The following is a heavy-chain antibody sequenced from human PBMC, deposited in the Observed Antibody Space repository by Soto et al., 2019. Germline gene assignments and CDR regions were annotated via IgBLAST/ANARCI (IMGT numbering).Heavy chain of an antibody. J-gene: IGHJ3*02. CDR3: VRAIAAVSSI. CDR1: GFTFSSYA. CDR2: ISPDGGDT. V-gene: IGHV3-7*01. D-gene: IGHD6-13*01. Sequence: PGGSLRLSCAASGFTFSSYAMSWVRQAPGKGLEWVSNISPDGGDTYYVDSVKGRFTISRDNAENSLHLQMNTLRVEDTAVYYCVRAIAAVSSIWGQGTMVTVSS.